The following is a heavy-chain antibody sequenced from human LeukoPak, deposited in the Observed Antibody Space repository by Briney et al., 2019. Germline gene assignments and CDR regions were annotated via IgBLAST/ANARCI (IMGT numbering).Heavy chain of an antibody. J-gene: IGHJ6*03. V-gene: IGHV3-33*06. CDR2: IWYDGSNK. CDR3: AKAPYGSGNDYYYYYMDV. Sequence: SLRLSCAASGFTFSSYGMHWVRQAPGKGLEWVAVIWYDGSNKYYADSVKGRFTISRDNSKNTLYLQMNSLRAEDTAVYYCAKAPYGSGNDYYYYYMDVWGKGTTVTVSS. CDR1: GFTFSSYG. D-gene: IGHD3-10*01.